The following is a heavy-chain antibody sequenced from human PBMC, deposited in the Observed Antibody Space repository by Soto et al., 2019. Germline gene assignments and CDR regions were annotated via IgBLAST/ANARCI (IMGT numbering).Heavy chain of an antibody. D-gene: IGHD3-3*01. CDR3: AHRVLRTVFSLVTETAVYFDF. V-gene: IGHV2-5*02. Sequence: QITLNESGPTQVKPRQTLTLTCTFSGFSLTTSGVGVGWIRQSPGKAPVVLALLYWDDDKSYRPSLKSRLTITKGHYKNQVVMTLADDGTADTATYYCAHRVLRTVFSLVTETAVYFDFGGEGTPVAVSS. J-gene: IGHJ4*02. CDR2: LYWDDDK. CDR1: GFSLTTSGVG.